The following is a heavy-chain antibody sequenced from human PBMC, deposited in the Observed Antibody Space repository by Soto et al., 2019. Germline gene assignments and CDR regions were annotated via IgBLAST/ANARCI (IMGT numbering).Heavy chain of an antibody. CDR3: ATALAGIAVAGTREATYYYYGMDV. V-gene: IGHV1-24*01. J-gene: IGHJ6*02. CDR1: GYTLTELS. D-gene: IGHD6-19*01. CDR2: FDPEDGET. Sequence: GASVKVSCKVSGYTLTELSMHWVRQAPGKGLEWMGGFDPEDGETIYAQKFQGRVTMTEDTSTDTAYMELSSLRSEDTAVYYCATALAGIAVAGTREATYYYYGMDVWGQGTTVTVSS.